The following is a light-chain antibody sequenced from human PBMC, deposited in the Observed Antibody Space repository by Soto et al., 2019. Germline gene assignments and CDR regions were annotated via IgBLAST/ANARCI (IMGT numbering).Light chain of an antibody. Sequence: DVQMTQSPSSVSASVGDRVTITCRASQDISRWFAWYQQKPGQAPKFLIYAASNWQSGDPSRFSGSGSGTDFALTISSLQPEDFATYYCQQGNTFPVTFGQGTRLEMK. V-gene: IGKV1D-12*01. J-gene: IGKJ5*01. CDR3: QQGNTFPVT. CDR2: AAS. CDR1: QDISRW.